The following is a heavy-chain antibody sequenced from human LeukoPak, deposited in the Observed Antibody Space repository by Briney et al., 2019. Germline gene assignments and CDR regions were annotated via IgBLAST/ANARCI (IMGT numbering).Heavy chain of an antibody. D-gene: IGHD1-26*01. CDR2: ISGSGSDM. CDR3: ARGGGANYYYYMDV. V-gene: IGHV3-11*04. Sequence: PGGSLRLSCVVSGFGFSDSYMTWIRQTPGKGLEWLAYISGSGSDMYYADSVKGRFTISRDNSKNTLYLQMNSLRAEDTAVYYCARGGGANYYYYMDVWGKGTTVTISS. J-gene: IGHJ6*03. CDR1: GFGFSDSY.